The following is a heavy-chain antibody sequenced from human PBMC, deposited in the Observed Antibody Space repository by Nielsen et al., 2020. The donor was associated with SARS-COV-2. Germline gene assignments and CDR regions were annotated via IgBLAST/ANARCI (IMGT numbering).Heavy chain of an antibody. V-gene: IGHV1-3*01. CDR1: GYTFTSYA. CDR3: ARDTHYYDSSGYYYDDYYGMDV. CDR2: INAGNGNT. Sequence: ASVKVSCKASGYTFTSYAMYWVRQAPGQRLEWMGWINAGNGNTKYSQKFQGRVTITRDTSASTAYMELSSLRSEDTAVYYCARDTHYYDSSGYYYDDYYGMDVWGQGTTVTVSS. J-gene: IGHJ6*02. D-gene: IGHD3-22*01.